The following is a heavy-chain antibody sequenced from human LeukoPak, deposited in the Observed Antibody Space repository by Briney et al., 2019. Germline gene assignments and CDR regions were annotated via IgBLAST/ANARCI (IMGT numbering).Heavy chain of an antibody. CDR1: GGTFSSYA. J-gene: IGHJ4*02. CDR3: VFTYDSSGYYYERDYFDY. CDR2: IIPIFGTA. V-gene: IGHV1-69*06. Sequence: SVKVSCKASGGTFSSYAISWVRQAPGQGLEWMGGIIPIFGTANYAQKFQGRVTITADKSTSTAYMELSSLRSEDTAVYYCVFTYDSSGYYYERDYFDYWGQGTLVTVSS. D-gene: IGHD3-22*01.